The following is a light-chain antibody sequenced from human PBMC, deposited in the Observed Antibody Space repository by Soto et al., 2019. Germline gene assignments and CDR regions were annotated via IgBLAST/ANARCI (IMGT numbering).Light chain of an antibody. CDR3: QQYGTPRSVT. CDR1: QSVSSD. V-gene: IGKV3-15*01. Sequence: EIVMTQSPATLSVSPGERATLSCRASQSVSSDLAWYHQKPGQAPRLLIYGASTRATGIPARFSGSGSGTEFTLTISKVEPEDFAVYYCQQYGTPRSVTFGQGTRMEIK. J-gene: IGKJ5*01. CDR2: GAS.